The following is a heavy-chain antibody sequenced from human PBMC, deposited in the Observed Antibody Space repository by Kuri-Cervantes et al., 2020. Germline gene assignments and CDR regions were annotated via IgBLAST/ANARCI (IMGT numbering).Heavy chain of an antibody. CDR2: IYYSGST. D-gene: IGHD3-10*01. Sequence: SETLSLTCTVSGGSISSYYWSWIRQPPGKGLEWIGYIYYSGSTNYNPSLKSRVTISVDTSKNQFSLKLSSVTAEDTAVYYCATITMVQGVIILFDYWGQGTLVTVSS. V-gene: IGHV4-59*13. CDR3: ATITMVQGVIILFDY. J-gene: IGHJ4*02. CDR1: GGSISSYY.